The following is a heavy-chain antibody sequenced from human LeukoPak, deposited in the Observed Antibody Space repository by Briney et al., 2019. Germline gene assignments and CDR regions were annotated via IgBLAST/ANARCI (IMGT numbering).Heavy chain of an antibody. CDR2: IRSKAYRGTT. CDR1: GFTFGDHA. J-gene: IGHJ6*02. V-gene: IGHV3-49*04. D-gene: IGHD5-18*01. CDR3: ARGPIQLWIHNVMDV. Sequence: GGSLRLSCTGSGFTFGDHAMSWVRQAPGKGLEWVGFIRSKAYRGTTECAASVKGRFTISRDDSASIAYLQMNSLRTEDTAVYYCARGPIQLWIHNVMDVWGQGTTVTVSS.